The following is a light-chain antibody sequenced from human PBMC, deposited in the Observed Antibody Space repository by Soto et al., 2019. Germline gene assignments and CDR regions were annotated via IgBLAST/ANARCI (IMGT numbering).Light chain of an antibody. V-gene: IGKV1-39*01. CDR3: QQSYSVPYT. Sequence: DIQMTQSPSSLSASVVDGVTITCRASQSISKSLNWYQQRPGKAPKLLIFGASNLHNGVPPRFSGLGSGTHFTLTITTPQPEDAATYYCQQSYSVPYTFGQGTKVDIK. CDR2: GAS. CDR1: QSISKS. J-gene: IGKJ2*01.